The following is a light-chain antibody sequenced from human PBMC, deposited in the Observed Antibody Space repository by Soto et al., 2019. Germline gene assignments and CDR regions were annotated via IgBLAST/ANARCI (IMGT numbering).Light chain of an antibody. V-gene: IGLV2-11*01. CDR3: CSYAGTYTPVV. CDR2: DVS. Sequence: QSALTQPRSVSGSPGQSVTISCAGTSSDVGGYKYVSWYQQYPGKAPKLMISDVSKRPSGVPDRFSGSKSGNTASLTISGLQAEDEADYYCCSYAGTYTPVVFGGGTKLTVL. CDR1: SSDVGGYKY. J-gene: IGLJ2*01.